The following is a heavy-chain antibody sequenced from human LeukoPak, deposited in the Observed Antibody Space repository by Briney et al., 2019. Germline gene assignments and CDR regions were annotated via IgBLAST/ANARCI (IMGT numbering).Heavy chain of an antibody. V-gene: IGHV4-39*07. CDR1: GGSISSSSYY. Sequence: PSETLSLTCTVSGGSISSSSYYWGWIRQPPGKGLEWIGSIYYSGSTYYNPSLKSRVTISVDTSKNQFFLKLSSVTAADTAVYYCARDSHYYDSSGYFQGFDYWGQGTLVTVSS. D-gene: IGHD3-22*01. CDR3: ARDSHYYDSSGYFQGFDY. CDR2: IYYSGST. J-gene: IGHJ4*02.